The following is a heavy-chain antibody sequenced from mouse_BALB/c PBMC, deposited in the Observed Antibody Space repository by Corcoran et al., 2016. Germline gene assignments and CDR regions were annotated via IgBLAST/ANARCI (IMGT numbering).Heavy chain of an antibody. Sequence: EVQLQQSGAELVKSGASVKLSCTASGFNIKDTYMHWAKQRPEQGLEWIGRIDPANGNTKYDPKFQGKATITADTSSNTAYLQLSSLTSEDTAVYYCANWDWYFDVWGAGTTVTVSS. CDR2: IDPANGNT. CDR3: ANWDWYFDV. D-gene: IGHD4-1*01. V-gene: IGHV14-3*02. J-gene: IGHJ1*01. CDR1: GFNIKDTY.